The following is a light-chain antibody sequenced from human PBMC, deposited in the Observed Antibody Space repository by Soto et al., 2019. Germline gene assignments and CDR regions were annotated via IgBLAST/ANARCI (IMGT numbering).Light chain of an antibody. Sequence: EIVMTQSPATLSVSPGERATLSCRASQSISSNLAWYQQQPGQAPRLLIYGASTRATGIPATFSGSGSGTEFTLTISSLQSEDFAVYYCQQDNNWRFTFGPGTKVDIK. CDR3: QQDNNWRFT. CDR1: QSISSN. V-gene: IGKV3-15*01. J-gene: IGKJ3*01. CDR2: GAS.